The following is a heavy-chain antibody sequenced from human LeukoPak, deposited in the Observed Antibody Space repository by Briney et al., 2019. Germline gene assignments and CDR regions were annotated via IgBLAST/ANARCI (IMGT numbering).Heavy chain of an antibody. D-gene: IGHD2-15*01. J-gene: IGHJ4*02. Sequence: GESLKISFKGSGYSFTNFWISWVRQMPGKGLEWTGTIDPSDSYTNYSPSFQGHVTISADKSISTAYLQWSSLKASDTAIYYCARLSGVLIDYWGQGTLVTVSS. CDR3: ARLSGVLIDY. CDR2: IDPSDSYT. CDR1: GYSFTNFW. V-gene: IGHV5-10-1*01.